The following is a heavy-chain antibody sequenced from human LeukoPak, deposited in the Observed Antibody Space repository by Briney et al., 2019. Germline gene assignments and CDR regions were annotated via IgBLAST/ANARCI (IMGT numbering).Heavy chain of an antibody. Sequence: GRSLRLSCAASGFTFSSYAMHWVRQAPGKGLEWVAVISYDGSNKYYADSVKGRFTISGDNSKNTLYLQMNSLRAEDTAVYYCARGLKGYQPDYWGQGTLVTVSS. CDR3: ARGLKGYQPDY. CDR1: GFTFSSYA. V-gene: IGHV3-30*04. D-gene: IGHD2-2*01. J-gene: IGHJ4*02. CDR2: ISYDGSNK.